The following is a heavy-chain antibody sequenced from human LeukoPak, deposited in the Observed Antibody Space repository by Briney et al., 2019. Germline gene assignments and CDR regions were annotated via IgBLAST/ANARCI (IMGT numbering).Heavy chain of an antibody. CDR2: IYNNENT. Sequence: SETLSLTCTVSADSISGYYWSWIRQPAGKGMEWIGRIYNNENTNYNPSLKSRVTMSVDTSKDQFSLKLSSGTAADTAVYFCARGSGLTAFDIWGQGTVVTVSS. J-gene: IGHJ3*02. D-gene: IGHD3-3*01. CDR3: ARGSGLTAFDI. V-gene: IGHV4-4*07. CDR1: ADSISGYY.